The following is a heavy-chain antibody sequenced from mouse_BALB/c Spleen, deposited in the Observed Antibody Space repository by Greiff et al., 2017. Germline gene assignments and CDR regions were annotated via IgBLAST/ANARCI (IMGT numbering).Heavy chain of an antibody. CDR2: SRNKANDYTT. J-gene: IGHJ3*01. V-gene: IGHV7-1*02. CDR3: ARDYGNYVWFAY. D-gene: IGHD2-1*01. CDR1: GFTFSDFY. Sequence: DVKLVESGGGLVQPGGSLRLSCATSGFTFSDFYMEWVRQPPGKRLEWIAASRNKANDYTTEYSASVKGRFIVSRDTSQSILYLQMNALRAEDTAIYYCARDYGNYVWFAYWGQGTLVTVSA.